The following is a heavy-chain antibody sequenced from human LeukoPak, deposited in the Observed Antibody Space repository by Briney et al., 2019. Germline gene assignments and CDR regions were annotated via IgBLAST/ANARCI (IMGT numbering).Heavy chain of an antibody. V-gene: IGHV3-48*03. CDR3: ARGRTGTTNWFDP. J-gene: IGHJ5*02. Sequence: GGSLRLSCAASGFTFSSYEMNWVRQAPGKGLEWVSYISSSGSTIYYADSVKGRFTISRDNAKNSLYLQMNSLRAEDTAVYYCARGRTGTTNWFDPWGQGTLVTVSS. CDR2: ISSSGSTI. D-gene: IGHD1-7*01. CDR1: GFTFSSYE.